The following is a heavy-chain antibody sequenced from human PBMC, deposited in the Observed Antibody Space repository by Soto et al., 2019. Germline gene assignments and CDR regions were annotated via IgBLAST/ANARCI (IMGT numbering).Heavy chain of an antibody. CDR2: ISYEGGNK. Sequence: PGGSLRLSCAASGFPFNSLDMHWVRQAPGKGLEWVAVISYEGGNKNYADSVKGRFTISRDNSQNTLYLQMSSLRAEDTAVYYCARSEGGSYPYFEYWGQGTLVTVSS. CDR3: ARSEGGSYPYFEY. CDR1: GFPFNSLD. D-gene: IGHD3-16*01. V-gene: IGHV3-30*03. J-gene: IGHJ4*02.